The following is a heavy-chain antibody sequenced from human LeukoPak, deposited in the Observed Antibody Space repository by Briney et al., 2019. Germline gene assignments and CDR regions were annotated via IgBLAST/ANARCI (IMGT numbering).Heavy chain of an antibody. V-gene: IGHV4-59*01. D-gene: IGHD4-23*01. CDR2: IYYSGST. Sequence: SETLSLTCTVSGGSISSYYWSWIRQPPGKGLEWIGYIYYSGSTNYNPSLKSRVTISVDTSKNQFSLKLSSVTAADTAVYYCARAPTLGGNCFDYWGQGTLVNVSS. CDR1: GGSISSYY. CDR3: ARAPTLGGNCFDY. J-gene: IGHJ4*02.